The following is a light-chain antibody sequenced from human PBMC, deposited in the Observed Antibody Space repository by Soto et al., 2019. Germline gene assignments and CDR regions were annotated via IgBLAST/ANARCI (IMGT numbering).Light chain of an antibody. CDR1: QAISSW. J-gene: IGKJ1*01. CDR2: DAS. Sequence: DIQMTQSPSTLSGSLGDRVTITCRAGQAISSWLDWYQQMPGKAPKLLIYDASSLHSGVPSRISGSGSGTEFTLTISSLKHDDFATYYCQQYNTYSWTFGQGTKVDI. CDR3: QQYNTYSWT. V-gene: IGKV1-5*01.